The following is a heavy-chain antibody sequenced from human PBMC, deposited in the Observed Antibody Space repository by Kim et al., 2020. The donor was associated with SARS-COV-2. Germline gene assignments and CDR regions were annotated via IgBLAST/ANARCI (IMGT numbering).Heavy chain of an antibody. V-gene: IGHV4-39*01. Sequence: SETLSLTCTVSGGSISSSSYYWGWIRQPPGKGLEWIGSIYYSGSTYYNPSLKSRVTISVDTSKNQFSLKLSSVTAADTAVYYCARFVPYYDFWSGYSRGVAGLDYMAAWGKGTTVTVSS. D-gene: IGHD3-3*01. CDR2: IYYSGST. J-gene: IGHJ6*03. CDR1: GGSISSSSYY. CDR3: ARFVPYYDFWSGYSRGVAGLDYMAA.